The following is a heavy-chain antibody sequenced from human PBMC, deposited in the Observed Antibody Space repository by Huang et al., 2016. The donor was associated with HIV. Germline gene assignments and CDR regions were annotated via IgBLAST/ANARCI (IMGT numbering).Heavy chain of an antibody. D-gene: IGHD3-22*01. V-gene: IGHV1-69*13. CDR2: IIPISGTP. CDR1: GGTFTTYT. Sequence: QVQLVQSGAEVKKPGSSVKVSCKASGGTFTTYTITWVRQAPGQGLEWMGGIIPISGTPSYAQKFQGRVTITADESTSTAYMELSSLRSEDTAVYYCAREYYYDNSGYYFDYWGQGTLVTVSS. CDR3: AREYYYDNSGYYFDY. J-gene: IGHJ4*02.